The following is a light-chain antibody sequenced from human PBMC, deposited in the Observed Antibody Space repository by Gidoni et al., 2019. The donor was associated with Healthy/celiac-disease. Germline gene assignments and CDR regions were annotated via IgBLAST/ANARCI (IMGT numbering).Light chain of an antibody. CDR1: TLGDKY. Sequence: SYELTQPPSVSVSPGQTASITCSGDTLGDKYACWYQQKPGQSPVLVIYQDSKRPSGIPERFSGSNSGNTATLTISGTQAMDEADYYCQAWDSSIVVFGGGTKLTV. V-gene: IGLV3-1*01. J-gene: IGLJ2*01. CDR2: QDS. CDR3: QAWDSSIVV.